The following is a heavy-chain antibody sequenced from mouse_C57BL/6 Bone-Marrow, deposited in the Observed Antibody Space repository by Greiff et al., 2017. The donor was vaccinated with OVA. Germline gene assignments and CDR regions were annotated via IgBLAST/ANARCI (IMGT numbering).Heavy chain of an antibody. CDR3: TRGHSNYYAMDY. CDR2: IDPETGGT. D-gene: IGHD2-5*01. Sequence: VQLQQSGAELVRPGASVTLSCKASGYTFTDYEMHWVKQTPVHGLEWIGAIDPETGGTAYNQKFKGKAILTADKSSSTAYMELRSLTSEDSAVYYCTRGHSNYYAMDYWGQGTSVTVSS. V-gene: IGHV1-15*01. CDR1: GYTFTDYE. J-gene: IGHJ4*01.